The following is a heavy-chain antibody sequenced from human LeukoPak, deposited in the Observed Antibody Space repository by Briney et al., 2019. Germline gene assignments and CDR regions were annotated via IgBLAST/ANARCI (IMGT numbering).Heavy chain of an antibody. J-gene: IGHJ3*02. V-gene: IGHV3-48*03. D-gene: IGHD3-22*01. CDR3: AEEVTPNYDRSGFDAFDI. CDR1: GFTFSSYE. Sequence: PGGSLRLSSAASGFTFSSYEMDWVRQAPGKGLEWVSYISSSGSTIYYADSVKGRFTISRDNAKSSLYLQMNSLRAEDTAVYYCAEEVTPNYDRSGFDAFDIWGLGTMVTVSS. CDR2: ISSSGSTI.